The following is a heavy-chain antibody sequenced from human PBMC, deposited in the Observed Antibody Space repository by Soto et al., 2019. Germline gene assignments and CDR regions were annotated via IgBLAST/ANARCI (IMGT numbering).Heavy chain of an antibody. CDR1: GGSISSGDYY. CDR2: IYYSGST. J-gene: IGHJ6*02. Sequence: SETLSLTCTVSGGSISSGDYYWSWIRQPPGKGLEWIGYIYYSGSTYYNPSLKSRVTISVDTSKNQFSLKLSSVTAADTAVYYCAGEGYCSSTSCYASMDVWGQGTTVTVSS. CDR3: AGEGYCSSTSCYASMDV. V-gene: IGHV4-30-4*01. D-gene: IGHD2-2*01.